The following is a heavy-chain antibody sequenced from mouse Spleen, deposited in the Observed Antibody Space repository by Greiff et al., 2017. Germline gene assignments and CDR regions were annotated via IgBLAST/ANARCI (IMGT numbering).Heavy chain of an antibody. Sequence: EVQGVESGGGLVQPKGSLKLSCAASGFSFTTYAMNWVRQAPGKGLEWVARIRSKSNNYATYYADSVKDRFTISRDDSESMLYLQMNNLKTEDTAMYYCVRQELGRRDYYAMDYWGQGTSVTVSS. CDR3: VRQELGRRDYYAMDY. V-gene: IGHV10-1*01. D-gene: IGHD4-1*01. CDR2: IRSKSNNYAT. CDR1: GFSFTTYA. J-gene: IGHJ4*01.